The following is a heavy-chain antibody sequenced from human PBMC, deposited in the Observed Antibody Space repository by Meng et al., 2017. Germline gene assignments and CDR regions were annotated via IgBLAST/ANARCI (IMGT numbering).Heavy chain of an antibody. CDR3: ARIGDWGSTRYFDY. D-gene: IGHD7-27*01. J-gene: IGHJ4*02. V-gene: IGHV4-4*02. CDR1: GGSISSSNW. Sequence: QLRGSGPVLVKPSGTLSFTCAVSGGSISSSNWWSWVRQPPGKGLEWIGEIYHSGSTNYNPSLKSRVTISVDKSKSQFSLKLSSVTAADTAVYYCARIGDWGSTRYFDYWGQGTLVTVSS. CDR2: IYHSGST.